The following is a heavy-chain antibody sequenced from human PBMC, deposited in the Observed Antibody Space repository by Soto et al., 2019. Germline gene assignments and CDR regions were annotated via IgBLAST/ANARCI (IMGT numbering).Heavy chain of an antibody. CDR1: GFTFSSYA. Sequence: PGGSLRLSFAASGFTFSSYAMHWVRQAPGKGLEWVAVISYDGSNKYYADSVKGRFTISRDNSKNTLYLQMNSLRAEDTAVYYCARDFLDSGGEIWGQGTLVTVSS. D-gene: IGHD1-26*01. CDR2: ISYDGSNK. J-gene: IGHJ4*02. V-gene: IGHV3-30-3*01. CDR3: ARDFLDSGGEI.